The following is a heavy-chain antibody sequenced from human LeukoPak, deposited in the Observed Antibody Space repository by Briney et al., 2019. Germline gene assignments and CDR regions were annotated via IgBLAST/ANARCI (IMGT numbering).Heavy chain of an antibody. Sequence: RGSLRLSCAASGFTFSSYSMNWVRQAPGKGPEWVSSISSSSSYIYYADSVKGRFTISRDNAKNSLYLQMNSLRAEDTAVYYCARTFYDFWTVDYWGQGTLVTVSS. V-gene: IGHV3-21*01. D-gene: IGHD3-3*01. CDR3: ARTFYDFWTVDY. CDR2: ISSSSSYI. CDR1: GFTFSSYS. J-gene: IGHJ4*02.